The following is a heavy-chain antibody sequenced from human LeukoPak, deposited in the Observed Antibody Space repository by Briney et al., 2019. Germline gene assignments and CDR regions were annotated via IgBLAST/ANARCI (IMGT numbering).Heavy chain of an antibody. J-gene: IGHJ3*02. D-gene: IGHD2-21*01. CDR3: ASSRGDQVDDAFVI. Sequence: GASVKVSCKASGYTVTSYDINWVRQATGQGLESMGWMNPNSGNTGYAQKFQGRVTMTRNTSISTAYMELSSLRSEDTAVYYCASSRGDQVDDAFVIWGQGTMVTVSS. CDR1: GYTVTSYD. V-gene: IGHV1-8*01. CDR2: MNPNSGNT.